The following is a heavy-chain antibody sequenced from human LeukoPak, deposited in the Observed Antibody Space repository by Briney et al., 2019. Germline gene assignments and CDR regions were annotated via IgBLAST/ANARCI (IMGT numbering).Heavy chain of an antibody. D-gene: IGHD2-15*01. CDR2: IKQDRSEK. J-gene: IGHJ3*02. V-gene: IGHV3-7*01. CDR3: ARHRSGGSQDDAFDI. Sequence: GGSLRLSCVASKFTFSTFWMTWVRQAPGKGLEWVADIKQDRSEKYYVDSVKGRFTISRQNAKNSLFLQMNSLRAEDTAVYYCARHRSGGSQDDAFDIWGQGTMVTVSS. CDR1: KFTFSTFW.